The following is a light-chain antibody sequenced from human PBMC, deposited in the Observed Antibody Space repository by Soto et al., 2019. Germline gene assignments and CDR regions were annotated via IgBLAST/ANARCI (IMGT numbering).Light chain of an antibody. J-gene: IGKJ5*01. Sequence: EIVLTQSPGTLSLSPGERATLSCRASQSVSSSHLAWYQQKPGQAPRLLIYGASSRATGIPDTFSGSGSGTDFTLTISRLDPEDFAVYYCQQYGSSPLTFGQGTRLEIK. CDR2: GAS. CDR3: QQYGSSPLT. CDR1: QSVSSSH. V-gene: IGKV3-20*01.